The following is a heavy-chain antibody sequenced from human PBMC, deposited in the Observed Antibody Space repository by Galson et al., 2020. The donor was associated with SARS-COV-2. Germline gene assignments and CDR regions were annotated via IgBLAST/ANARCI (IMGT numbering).Heavy chain of an antibody. CDR1: GYTLTELS. CDR2: FDPEDGET. J-gene: IGHJ4*02. Sequence: ASVKVSCKVSGYTLTELSMHWVRQAPGKGLEWMGGFDPEDGETIYAQKFQGRVTMTEDTSTDTAYMELSSLRSEDTAMYYCATVPVLRFLEWLLVYWGQGTLVTVSS. CDR3: ATVPVLRFLEWLLVY. V-gene: IGHV1-24*01. D-gene: IGHD3-3*01.